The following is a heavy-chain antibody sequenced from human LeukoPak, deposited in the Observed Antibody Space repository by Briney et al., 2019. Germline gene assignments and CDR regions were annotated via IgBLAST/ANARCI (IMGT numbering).Heavy chain of an antibody. Sequence: GGSLRLSCVGAGFTFKAYSMNWVHQAPGKGLEWVSSISSTGSSIYYADSVEGRFTISRDNANNSLYLQMSDLRAEDTAVYYCAKDRVERLWSGSFDYWGQGTLVAVSS. J-gene: IGHJ4*02. CDR1: GFTFKAYS. CDR3: AKDRVERLWSGSFDY. CDR2: ISSTGSSI. D-gene: IGHD1-1*01. V-gene: IGHV3-21*01.